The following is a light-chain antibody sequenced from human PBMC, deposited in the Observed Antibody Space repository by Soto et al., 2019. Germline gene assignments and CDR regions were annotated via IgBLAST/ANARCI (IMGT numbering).Light chain of an antibody. CDR2: GAS. Sequence: IQMTQSPSTLSASVGDRVTITCRASQNIRSWLGWFQQKPGKAPKVLIYGASSLQSGVPPRFSGSGSGTDFTLAISSLQPEDSATYYCLQDINYPWTFGQGTKVDIK. CDR3: LQDINYPWT. CDR1: QNIRSW. V-gene: IGKV1-6*01. J-gene: IGKJ1*01.